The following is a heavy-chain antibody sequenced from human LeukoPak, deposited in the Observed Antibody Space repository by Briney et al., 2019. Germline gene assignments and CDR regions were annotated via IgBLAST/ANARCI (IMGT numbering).Heavy chain of an antibody. CDR3: ARGPGTRIVVSNEYFHH. CDR2: MKPNTGGT. CDR1: GYTFTGYY. V-gene: IGHV1-2*02. J-gene: IGHJ1*01. D-gene: IGHD3-22*01. Sequence: ASVKVSCKASGYTFTGYYIHWVRQAPGQGLEWMGWMKPNTGGTKYAEKFQGRVTMTRDTSISTAYMELNGLRSDDTAVYYCARGPGTRIVVSNEYFHHWGQGTLVTVSS.